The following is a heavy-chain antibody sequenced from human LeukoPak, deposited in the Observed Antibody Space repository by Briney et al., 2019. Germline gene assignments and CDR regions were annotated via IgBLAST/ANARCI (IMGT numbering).Heavy chain of an antibody. Sequence: GRSLRLSCAASGFTFSSYGMQWVRQAPGEGLEWVAVIWYDGSNKYYADSVKGRFTISRDNSKNTLYLQMNSLRAEDTAVYYCAKDRLHYDILTGPDVWGKGTTVTVSS. CDR3: AKDRLHYDILTGPDV. J-gene: IGHJ6*04. D-gene: IGHD3-9*01. CDR1: GFTFSSYG. CDR2: IWYDGSNK. V-gene: IGHV3-33*06.